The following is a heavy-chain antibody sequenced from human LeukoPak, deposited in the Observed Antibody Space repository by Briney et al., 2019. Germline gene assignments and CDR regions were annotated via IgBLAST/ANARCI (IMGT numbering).Heavy chain of an antibody. D-gene: IGHD6-13*01. CDR3: AKDSGSWHGPWFDP. CDR1: GFTFSSYA. CDR2: ISYDGSNK. J-gene: IGHJ5*02. Sequence: PGGSLRLTCAASGFTFSSYAMPWVRQAPGKGLEWVAVISYDGSNKYYADSVKGRFTISRDNSKNTLYLQMNSLRAEDTAVYYCAKDSGSWHGPWFDPWGQGTLVTVSS. V-gene: IGHV3-30-3*01.